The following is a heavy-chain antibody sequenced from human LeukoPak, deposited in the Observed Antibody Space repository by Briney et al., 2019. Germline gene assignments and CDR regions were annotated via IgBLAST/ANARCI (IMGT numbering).Heavy chain of an antibody. CDR2: IYTSGST. CDR3: ARGNFWSGLFSGFDY. J-gene: IGHJ4*02. CDR1: GGSISSSSYD. Sequence: SETLSLTCTVSGGSISSSSYDWGWIRQPPGKGLEWIGRIYTSGSTNYNPSLKSRVTMSVDTSKNQFSLKLSSVTAADTAVYYCARGNFWSGLFSGFDYWGQGTLVTVSS. V-gene: IGHV4-61*05. D-gene: IGHD3-3*01.